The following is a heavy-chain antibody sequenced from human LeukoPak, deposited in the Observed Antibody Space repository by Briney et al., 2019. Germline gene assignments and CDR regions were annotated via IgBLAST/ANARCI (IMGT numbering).Heavy chain of an antibody. V-gene: IGHV4-39*07. CDR1: GGSISSSSYY. CDR2: IFYSGST. Sequence: SETLSLICTVSGGSISSSSYYWGWIRQPPGKGLEWIGSIFYSGSTYYNPSLKSRVTISVDTSKNQFSLKLSSVTAADTAVYYCARDRGNYGDYGWFDPWGQGTLVTVSS. D-gene: IGHD4-17*01. J-gene: IGHJ5*02. CDR3: ARDRGNYGDYGWFDP.